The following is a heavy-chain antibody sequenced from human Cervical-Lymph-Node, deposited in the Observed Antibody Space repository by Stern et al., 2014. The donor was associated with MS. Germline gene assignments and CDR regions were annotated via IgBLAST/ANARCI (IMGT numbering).Heavy chain of an antibody. Sequence: QMQLVQSGPGLVMPSQTLSLTCAISGDSVSSNIVAWNWIRQSPSRGLEWLGRTYYRSKWSNDYAISVKGRITINPDTSKNHFSLQLKSVTPEDTAVYYCARDIAAAGTFDYWAQGTLVTVSS. D-gene: IGHD6-13*01. CDR1: GDSVSSNIVA. CDR2: TYYRSKWSN. V-gene: IGHV6-1*01. J-gene: IGHJ4*02. CDR3: ARDIAAAGTFDY.